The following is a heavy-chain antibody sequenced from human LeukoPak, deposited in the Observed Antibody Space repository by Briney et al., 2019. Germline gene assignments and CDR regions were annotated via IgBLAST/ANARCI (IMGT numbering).Heavy chain of an antibody. CDR1: GGSISSSSYY. V-gene: IGHV4-39*07. CDR2: IYYSGST. J-gene: IGHJ6*03. Sequence: PSETLSLTCTVSGGSISSSSYYWGWIRQPPGKGLEWIGSIYYSGSTCYNPSLKSRVTISVDTSKNQFSLKLSSVTAADTAVYYCARLRRYYGSGSYQIIAYRYYYMDVWGKGTTVTISS. CDR3: ARLRRYYGSGSYQIIAYRYYYMDV. D-gene: IGHD3-10*01.